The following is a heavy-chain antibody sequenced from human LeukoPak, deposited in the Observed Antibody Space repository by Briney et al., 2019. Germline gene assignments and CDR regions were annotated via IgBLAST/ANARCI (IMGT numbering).Heavy chain of an antibody. V-gene: IGHV1-2*02. CDR2: INPNSGGT. Sequence: GASVKVSCKASGYTFTGYYMHWVRQAPGQGLEWMGWINPNSGGTNYAQKFQGRVTVTRDTSISTAYMELSRLRSDDTAVYYCARELGYCSSTSCRLPDYWGQGTLVTVSS. CDR3: ARELGYCSSTSCRLPDY. D-gene: IGHD2-2*01. CDR1: GYTFTGYY. J-gene: IGHJ4*02.